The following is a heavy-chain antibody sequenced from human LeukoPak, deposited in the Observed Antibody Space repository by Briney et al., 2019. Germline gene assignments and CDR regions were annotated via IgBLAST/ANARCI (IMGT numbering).Heavy chain of an antibody. D-gene: IGHD1-1*01. Sequence: LPGGSLRLSCAASGFTLSDYDMHWVRQATGKGLECVSAIGTAGDTYYTGSVKGRFTISRENAKNSLYLQMNSLRAGDTAVYYCARVAKERVGGVYYFDYWGQGTLVTVSS. V-gene: IGHV3-13*01. CDR3: ARVAKERVGGVYYFDY. J-gene: IGHJ4*02. CDR1: GFTLSDYD. CDR2: IGTAGDT.